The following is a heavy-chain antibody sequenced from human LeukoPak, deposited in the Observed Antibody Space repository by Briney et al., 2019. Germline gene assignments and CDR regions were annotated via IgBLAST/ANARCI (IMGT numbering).Heavy chain of an antibody. CDR1: TFTFSTFD. Sequence: GGSLRLSCAASTFTFSTFDMNWVRQAPGKGLEWVSTISGSDGTTYYADSVKGRFTISRDNSKNTLYLQMNSLRAEDTAVYYCAKEGGEDGAFDIWGQGTMVTVSS. CDR3: AKEGGEDGAFDI. CDR2: ISGSDGTT. J-gene: IGHJ3*02. D-gene: IGHD3-10*01. V-gene: IGHV3-23*01.